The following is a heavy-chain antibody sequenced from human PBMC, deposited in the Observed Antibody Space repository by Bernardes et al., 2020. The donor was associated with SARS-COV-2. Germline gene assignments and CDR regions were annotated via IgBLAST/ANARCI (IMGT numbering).Heavy chain of an antibody. Sequence: GGSLRLSCEASGFTFRSNAMHWVRQPPGKGLEWLAVISFDGSNNYYADSVKGRFTISRDNSKNILYLQVDSLRAEDTAVYFCAKEDIVVIPAAIRPLQLWGRGTLVTVS. CDR2: ISFDGSNN. CDR1: GFTFRSNA. CDR3: AKEDIVVIPAAIRPLQL. J-gene: IGHJ1*01. D-gene: IGHD2-2*01. V-gene: IGHV3-30*18.